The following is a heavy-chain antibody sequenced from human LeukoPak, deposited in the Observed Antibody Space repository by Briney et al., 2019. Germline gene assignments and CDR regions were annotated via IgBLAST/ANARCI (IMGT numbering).Heavy chain of an antibody. V-gene: IGHV4-34*01. J-gene: IGHJ4*02. CDR2: INDSGNT. D-gene: IGHD2-8*01. CDR1: GGSSTGYY. CDR3: ARVSGYCSDGVCRFDY. Sequence: SETLSLTCAVYGGSSTGYYWSWIRQPPGKGLEWIGEINDSGNTNYSPSLESRITISVDTSKNQFSLNLNSVTAADTAVYYCARVSGYCSDGVCRFDYWGQGTLVTVSS.